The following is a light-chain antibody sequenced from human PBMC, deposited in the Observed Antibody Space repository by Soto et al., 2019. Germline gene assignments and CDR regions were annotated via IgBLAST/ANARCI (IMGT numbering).Light chain of an antibody. J-gene: IGKJ4*01. CDR2: DAS. CDR1: QTVRNNY. CDR3: QQRNNWPPT. Sequence: EFVLTQSPGTLSLSPGERATLSCRASQTVRNNYLARYQQKPGQAPRLLIYDASSRATGIPDRFSGGGSGTDFTLTISRLEPEDFAVYYCQQRNNWPPTFGGGTKVDIK. V-gene: IGKV3D-20*02.